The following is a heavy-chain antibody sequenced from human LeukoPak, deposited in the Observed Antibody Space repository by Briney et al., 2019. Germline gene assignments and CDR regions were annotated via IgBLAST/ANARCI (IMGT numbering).Heavy chain of an antibody. V-gene: IGHV1-8*01. D-gene: IGHD5-24*01. CDR1: GYTFTSYD. CDR3: ARGLRWIQPPDI. CDR2: MNPNSGNT. J-gene: IGHJ3*02. Sequence: RASVKVSCKASGYTFTSYDINWVRQATGQGLEWMGWMNPNSGNTGYAQKFQGRVTMTRNTSISTAYMELSSLRSEDTAVYYCARGLRWIQPPDIWGQGTMVTVSS.